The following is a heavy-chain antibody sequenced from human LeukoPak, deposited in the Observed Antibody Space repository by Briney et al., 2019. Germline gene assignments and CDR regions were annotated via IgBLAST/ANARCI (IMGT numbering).Heavy chain of an antibody. D-gene: IGHD2-2*01. V-gene: IGHV4-59*11. J-gene: IGHJ4*02. Sequence: SGTLSLTCTVSGSSLSSHYWSWIRQPPGKELELLGHIYSTGSTYYNPSVGSRVTISLQTSKNQFSLRLNSVTAADTAVYYCARFSSGCSESSCYLTYWGQGTLVIVSS. CDR1: GSSLSSHY. CDR2: IYSTGST. CDR3: ARFSSGCSESSCYLTY.